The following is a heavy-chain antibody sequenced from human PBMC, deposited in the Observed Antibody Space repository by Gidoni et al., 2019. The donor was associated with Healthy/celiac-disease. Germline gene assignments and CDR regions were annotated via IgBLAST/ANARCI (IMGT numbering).Heavy chain of an antibody. CDR3: AKLSLGDSNLLYDAFDI. Sequence: EVQLLASAGGLVQPGGSLILSCAAYAFNFSSHAMSWVRRAPGKGLEWVSAISGSGGSTYYADSVKGRFTISRDNSKNTLYLQMNSLRAEDTAVYYCAKLSLGDSNLLYDAFDIWGQGTMVTVSS. J-gene: IGHJ3*02. CDR1: AFNFSSHA. V-gene: IGHV3-23*01. CDR2: ISGSGGST. D-gene: IGHD2-21*02.